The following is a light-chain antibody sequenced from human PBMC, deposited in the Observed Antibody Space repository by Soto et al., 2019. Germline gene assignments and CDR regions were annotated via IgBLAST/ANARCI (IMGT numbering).Light chain of an antibody. CDR2: DAS. J-gene: IGKJ2*01. Sequence: EIVLTQSPATLSLSPGERATLSCRASQSVSSSLAWYQQKSGQGPRLLIYDASNRATGIPARFSGSGSGTDFTLTISSLEPEDFAVYYCHQRANWPPTFGQGNRLEIK. CDR3: HQRANWPPT. CDR1: QSVSSS. V-gene: IGKV3-11*01.